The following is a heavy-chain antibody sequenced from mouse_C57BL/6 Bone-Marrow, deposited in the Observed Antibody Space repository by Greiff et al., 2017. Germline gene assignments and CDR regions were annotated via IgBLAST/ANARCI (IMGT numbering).Heavy chain of an antibody. CDR2: IDPEDGDT. CDR3: TPYGGFAY. CDR1: GFNIKDYY. V-gene: IGHV14-1*01. Sequence: EVKLQESGAELVRPGASVKLSCTASGFNIKDYYMHWVKQRPEQGLEWIGRIDPEDGDTDYAPKFKGKATMTADTSSTTAYLQLSSLTSEDTAVYYCTPYGGFAYWGQGTLVTVSA. D-gene: IGHD1-1*01. J-gene: IGHJ3*01.